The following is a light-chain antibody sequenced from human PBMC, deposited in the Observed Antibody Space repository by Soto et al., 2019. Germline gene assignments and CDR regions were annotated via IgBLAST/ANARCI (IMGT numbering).Light chain of an antibody. CDR2: GAS. CDR3: QQYGSSHT. CDR1: QSVSSSY. J-gene: IGKJ4*01. Sequence: EIVLTQSPGTLSLSPGERATLSCRASQSVSSSYLAWYQQTPGQAPRLLIYGASSRATGIPDRFSGSGSGTDFTLTISRLEPEDFAVYYCQQYGSSHTFGGGTKVEIK. V-gene: IGKV3-20*01.